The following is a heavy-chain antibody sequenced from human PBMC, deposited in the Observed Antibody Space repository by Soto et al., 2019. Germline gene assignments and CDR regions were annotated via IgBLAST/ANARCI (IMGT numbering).Heavy chain of an antibody. J-gene: IGHJ1*01. D-gene: IGHD2-15*01. CDR1: GFTFDDYA. Sequence: GGSLRLSCAASGFTFDDYAMHWVRQAPGKGLEWVSGISWNSGSIGYADSVKGRFTISRDNAKNSLYLQMNSLRAEDTALYYCAKDGYCSGGSCFQYFQHWGQGTLVTVSS. CDR3: AKDGYCSGGSCFQYFQH. V-gene: IGHV3-9*01. CDR2: ISWNSGSI.